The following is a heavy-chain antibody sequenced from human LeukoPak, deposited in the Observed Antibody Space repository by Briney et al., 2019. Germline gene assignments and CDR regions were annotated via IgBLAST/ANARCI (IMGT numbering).Heavy chain of an antibody. D-gene: IGHD2-15*01. CDR3: ARDRGSWYWFDP. CDR2: ISSSGNTI. CDR1: GFTFSDYQ. V-gene: IGHV3-11*04. Sequence: GGSLRLSCAASGFTFSDYQMSWIRQAPGEGLEGVSYISSSGNTIYYADSVKGRFTISRDNAKNSLYLQMNSLRAEDTAVYYCARDRGSWYWFDPWGQGTLVTVSS. J-gene: IGHJ5*02.